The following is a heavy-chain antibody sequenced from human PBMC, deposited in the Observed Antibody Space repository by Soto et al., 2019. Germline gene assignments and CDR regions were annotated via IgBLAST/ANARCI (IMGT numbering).Heavy chain of an antibody. D-gene: IGHD2-15*01. V-gene: IGHV3-43*01. CDR2: ISWDGGST. CDR3: AKGLGGGRYYYGMDV. Sequence: GGSLRLSCAASGFTFDDYTMHWVRQAPGKGLEWVSLISWDGGSTYYADSVKGRFTISRDNSKNSLYLQMNSLRTEDTALYYCAKGLGGGRYYYGMDVWGQGTTFTVSS. CDR1: GFTFDDYT. J-gene: IGHJ6*02.